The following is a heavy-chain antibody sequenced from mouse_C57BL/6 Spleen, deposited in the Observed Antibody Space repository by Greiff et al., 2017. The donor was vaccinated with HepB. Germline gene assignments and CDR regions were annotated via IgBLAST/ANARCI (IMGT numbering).Heavy chain of an antibody. CDR1: GYTFTNYW. Sequence: QVQLQQSGAELVRPGPSVKMSCKASGYTFTNYWIGWAKQRPGHGLEWIGDIYPGGGYTNYNEKFKGKATLTADKSSSTAYMQFSSLTSEDSAIYYCARGYYGSSPYFDVWGTGTTVTVSS. CDR3: ARGYYGSSPYFDV. CDR2: IYPGGGYT. D-gene: IGHD1-1*01. J-gene: IGHJ1*03. V-gene: IGHV1-63*01.